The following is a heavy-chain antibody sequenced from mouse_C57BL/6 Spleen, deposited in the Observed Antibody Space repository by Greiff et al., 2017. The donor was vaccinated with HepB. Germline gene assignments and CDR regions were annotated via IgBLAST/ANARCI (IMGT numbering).Heavy chain of an antibody. Sequence: VQLQQSGAELARPGASVKMSCKASGYTFTSYTMHWVKQRPGQGLEWIGYINPSSGYTKYNQKFKDKATLTADKSSSTACMQLSSLTSEDSAVYYCARDDYDNWYFDVWGTGTTVTVSS. D-gene: IGHD2-4*01. CDR1: GYTFTSYT. CDR2: INPSSGYT. V-gene: IGHV1-4*01. J-gene: IGHJ1*03. CDR3: ARDDYDNWYFDV.